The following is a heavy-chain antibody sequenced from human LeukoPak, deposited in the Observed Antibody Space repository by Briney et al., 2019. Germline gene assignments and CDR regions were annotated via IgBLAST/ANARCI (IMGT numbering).Heavy chain of an antibody. D-gene: IGHD1-26*01. CDR2: INTDGSRT. Sequence: GGSLRLSCAASGFTFSSYAMSWVRQAPGKGLVWVSRINTDGSRTNYADSVKGRFTISRDNAKNTLYLQMNSLRAEDTAVYYCARGASGSYYVDYWGQGTLVTVSS. CDR1: GFTFSSYA. CDR3: ARGASGSYYVDY. V-gene: IGHV3-74*01. J-gene: IGHJ4*02.